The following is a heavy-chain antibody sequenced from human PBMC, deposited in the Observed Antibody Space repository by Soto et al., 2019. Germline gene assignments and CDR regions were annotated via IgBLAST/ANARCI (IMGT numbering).Heavy chain of an antibody. CDR1: GYTFTSYG. CDR2: ISAYNGNT. J-gene: IGHJ3*02. Sequence: ASVKVSCKASGYTFTSYGISWVRQVPGQGLEWMGWISAYNGNTNYAKKLQGRVTMTTDTSTSTAYMELRSLRSDDTAVYYCANDWREYDSNALDAFDICGQGTMVTVSS. V-gene: IGHV1-18*01. D-gene: IGHD3-22*01. CDR3: ANDWREYDSNALDAFDI.